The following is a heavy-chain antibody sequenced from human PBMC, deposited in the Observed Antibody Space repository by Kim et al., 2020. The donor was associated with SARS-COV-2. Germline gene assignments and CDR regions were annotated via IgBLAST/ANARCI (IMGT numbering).Heavy chain of an antibody. V-gene: IGHV1-18*01. CDR2: ISAYNGNT. D-gene: IGHD1-1*01. Sequence: ASVKVSCKASGYTFTSYGISWVRQAPGQGLEWMGWISAYNGNTNYAQKLQGRVTMTTDTSTSTAYMELRSLRSDDTAVYYCARSEYNNWNDGWGGNWFDPWGQGTLVTVSS. J-gene: IGHJ5*02. CDR3: ARSEYNNWNDGWGGNWFDP. CDR1: GYTFTSYG.